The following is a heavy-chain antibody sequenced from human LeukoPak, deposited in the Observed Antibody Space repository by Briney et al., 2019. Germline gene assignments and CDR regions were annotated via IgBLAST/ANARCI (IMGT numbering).Heavy chain of an antibody. CDR2: INPSLGST. Sequence: ASVNVSCKASGYTFTNYFIHWVRQAPGQGLEWMGIINPSLGSTSYAQRFQGRVTMTTDTSTSTAYMELRSLRSDDTAVYYCAREGGTISVAGTLYDYWGQGTLVTVSS. CDR1: GYTFTNYF. J-gene: IGHJ4*02. D-gene: IGHD6-19*01. V-gene: IGHV1-46*01. CDR3: AREGGTISVAGTLYDY.